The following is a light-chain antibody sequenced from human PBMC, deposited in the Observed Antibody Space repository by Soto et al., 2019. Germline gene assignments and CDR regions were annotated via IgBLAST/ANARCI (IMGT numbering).Light chain of an antibody. Sequence: EIVLTQSPGTLSLSPGERATLSCRASQSVSSSYLAWYQQKPGQAPRLLIYGASSRATGIPDRFSGSGSGTDFTLTISRLEPEDFAVYDCQQYGSSATWAFGQGTKVEIK. CDR2: GAS. CDR3: QQYGSSATWA. J-gene: IGKJ1*01. V-gene: IGKV3-20*01. CDR1: QSVSSSY.